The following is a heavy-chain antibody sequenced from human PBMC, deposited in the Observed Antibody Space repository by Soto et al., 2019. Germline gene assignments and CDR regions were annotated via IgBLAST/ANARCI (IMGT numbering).Heavy chain of an antibody. J-gene: IGHJ1*01. CDR2: INHNGST. D-gene: IGHD3-22*01. V-gene: IGHV4-34*01. Sequence: SETLSLTCAVYGGSFSGYYWSWIRQPPGKGLEWIGEINHNGSTNYNPSLKSRVTISVDTSKNQFSLKLSSVTAADTAVYYCARGYYYDSSGYHYFSGPKAEYFQHWGQGTLVTVSS. CDR1: GGSFSGYY. CDR3: ARGYYYDSSGYHYFSGPKAEYFQH.